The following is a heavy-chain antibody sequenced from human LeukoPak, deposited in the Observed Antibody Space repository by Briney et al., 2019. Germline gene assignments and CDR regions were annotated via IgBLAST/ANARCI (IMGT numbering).Heavy chain of an antibody. CDR1: GFTFRNSN. Sequence: GGSLRLSCAASGFTFRNSNINWVRQAPGKGLEWVSAISGSGGSTYYADSAKGRFTISRDNSKNTLYLQMNSLRAEDTAVYYCAKGGLGNDYIDYWGQGTLVTVSS. V-gene: IGHV3-23*01. CDR2: ISGSGGST. D-gene: IGHD3-16*01. J-gene: IGHJ4*02. CDR3: AKGGLGNDYIDY.